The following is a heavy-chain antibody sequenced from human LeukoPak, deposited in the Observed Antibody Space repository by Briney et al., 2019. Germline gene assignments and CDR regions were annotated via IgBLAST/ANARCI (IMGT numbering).Heavy chain of an antibody. V-gene: IGHV4-59*01. D-gene: IGHD3-22*01. CDR3: ASCWYYYDSSGYRTIAFDI. CDR2: IYYSGST. CDR1: GVSTSSYY. J-gene: IGHJ3*02. Sequence: SETLSLTCTVSGVSTSSYYWSWIRQPPGKGLEWVGYIYYSGSTNYNPSLKSRVTISVDTSKNQFSLKLSSVTAADTAVYYCASCWYYYDSSGYRTIAFDIWGQGTMVTVSS.